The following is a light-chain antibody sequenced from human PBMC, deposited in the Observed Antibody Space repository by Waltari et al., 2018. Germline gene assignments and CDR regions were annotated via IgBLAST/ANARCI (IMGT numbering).Light chain of an antibody. Sequence: QLVLTQSPSASASLGASVKLTCPLSSWHSTHAIAWPQQQPEKGPRYLMKLNSDGSHSKGDGIPARFSGSSSGAERYLTISSLQSEDEADYYCQTWGTGIVVFGGGTKLTVL. V-gene: IGLV4-69*01. CDR3: QTWGTGIVV. J-gene: IGLJ2*01. CDR1: SWHSTHA. CDR2: LNSDGSH.